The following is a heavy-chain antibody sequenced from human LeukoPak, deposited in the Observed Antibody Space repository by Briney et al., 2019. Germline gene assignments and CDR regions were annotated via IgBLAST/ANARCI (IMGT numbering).Heavy chain of an antibody. V-gene: IGHV1-46*01. Sequence: ASVKVSCKASVYSFTSYYMHWVRQAPGQGLEWMGIINPSSGSTSYAQKCQGRDSMTRDTSTSTIYMELSSLRSEDTAVYYCAREDRGDGEAFDPWGQGTLVTVSS. CDR1: VYSFTSYY. D-gene: IGHD3-10*01. CDR2: INPSSGST. CDR3: AREDRGDGEAFDP. J-gene: IGHJ5*02.